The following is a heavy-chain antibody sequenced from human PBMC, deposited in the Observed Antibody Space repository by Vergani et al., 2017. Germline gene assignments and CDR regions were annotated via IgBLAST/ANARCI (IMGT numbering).Heavy chain of an antibody. V-gene: IGHV3-74*03. CDR1: GFSFRTFS. Sequence: DVDLVESGGGFVQPGGSRRLSCAASGFSFRTFSMFWVRQPPGKGLAWVSKISPDGRTTEYADSVKGRFTISRDNAKNSLYLQMNSLRAEDTAVYYCATSIGSYYHYFDYWGQGTLVTVSS. D-gene: IGHD1-26*01. CDR2: ISPDGRTT. CDR3: ATSIGSYYHYFDY. J-gene: IGHJ4*02.